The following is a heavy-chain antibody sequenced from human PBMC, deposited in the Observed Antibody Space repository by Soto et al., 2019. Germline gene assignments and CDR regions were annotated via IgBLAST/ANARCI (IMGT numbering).Heavy chain of an antibody. V-gene: IGHV3-66*04. CDR2: IYSDGST. D-gene: IGHD3-3*01. Sequence: GGSLRLSCAASGFTVNSNYMSWVRQAPGKGLEWVSVIYSDGSTYYADSVKGRFIISRDNSNNTLYFQMNSLGAEDTAVYYCARHLHRITFSQGWGQGPLVTVSS. CDR3: ARHLHRITFSQG. J-gene: IGHJ4*02. CDR1: GFTVNSNY.